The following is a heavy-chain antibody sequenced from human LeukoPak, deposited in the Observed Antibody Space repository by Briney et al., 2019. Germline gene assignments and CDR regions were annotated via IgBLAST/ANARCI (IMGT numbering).Heavy chain of an antibody. CDR2: INPNSGGT. V-gene: IGHV1-2*02. CDR1: GYTFTGYY. Sequence: ASVKVSCKASGYTFTGYYMHWVRQAPGQGLEWMGWINPNSGGTNYAQKFQGRVTMTRDTSISTAYMELSRLRSDDTAAYYCAREVTKYYDSSGYSEANFDYWGQGTLVTVSS. D-gene: IGHD3-22*01. J-gene: IGHJ4*02. CDR3: AREVTKYYDSSGYSEANFDY.